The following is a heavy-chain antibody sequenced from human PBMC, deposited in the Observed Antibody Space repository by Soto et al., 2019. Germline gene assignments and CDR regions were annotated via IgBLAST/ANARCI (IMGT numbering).Heavy chain of an antibody. V-gene: IGHV4-30-4*01. J-gene: IGHJ4*02. Sequence: PSETLSLTCTVSGDSICSGDYYWSWIRQPPGKGMEWIGYIYNSDSTYYSPSLKSRVFISVDTSKIRFSLKLGSVTAADTAVYYWARGGDHYDSSGPLDYWGQGTLVTVSS. CDR2: IYNSDST. CDR1: GDSICSGDYY. CDR3: ARGGDHYDSSGPLDY. D-gene: IGHD3-22*01.